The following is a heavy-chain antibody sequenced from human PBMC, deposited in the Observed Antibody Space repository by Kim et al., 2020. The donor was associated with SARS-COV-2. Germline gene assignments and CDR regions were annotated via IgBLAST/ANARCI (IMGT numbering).Heavy chain of an antibody. V-gene: IGHV1-2*06. J-gene: IGHJ6*02. CDR1: GYTFTGYY. D-gene: IGHD2-2*01. Sequence: ASVKVSCKASGYTFTGYYMHWVRQAPGQGLEWMGRINPNSGGTNYAQKFQGRVTMTRDTSISTAYMELSRLRSDDTAVYYCARDREVPAAHYYYYYGMDVGGQGTTVTVSS. CDR3: ARDREVPAAHYYYYYGMDV. CDR2: INPNSGGT.